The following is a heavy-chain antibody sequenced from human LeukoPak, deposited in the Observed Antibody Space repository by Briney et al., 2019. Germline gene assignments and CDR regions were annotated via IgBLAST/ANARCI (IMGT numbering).Heavy chain of an antibody. CDR2: IRQDGSEK. D-gene: IGHD6-13*01. J-gene: IGHJ4*01. Sequence: PGGSLRLSSEVSGFTFTDYWMNSVRQAPGKGPERVASIRQDGSEKTYVDSVKGRFTISRDNTKNSLSLQLNGLRAEDTAVYYCARDGTAAGLYFDLWGQGTLVTVSS. V-gene: IGHV3-7*01. CDR3: ARDGTAAGLYFDL. CDR1: GFTFTDYW.